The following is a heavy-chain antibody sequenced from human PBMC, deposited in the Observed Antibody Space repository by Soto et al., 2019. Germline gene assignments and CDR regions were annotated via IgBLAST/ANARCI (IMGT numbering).Heavy chain of an antibody. CDR3: ANLWAFRYSDY. Sequence: GGSLRLSCAASRFDFNTYAMSWVRQAPGKGLEWVSTITGSGGTTYYADSVKGRFTISRDNSKNTLYLQMNSLRAEDTAVYFCANLWAFRYSDYWGQGALVTVSS. D-gene: IGHD3-16*01. CDR1: RFDFNTYA. CDR2: ITGSGGTT. J-gene: IGHJ4*02. V-gene: IGHV3-23*01.